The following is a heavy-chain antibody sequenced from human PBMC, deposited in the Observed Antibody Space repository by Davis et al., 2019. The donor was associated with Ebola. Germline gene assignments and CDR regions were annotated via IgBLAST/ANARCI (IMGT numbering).Heavy chain of an antibody. Sequence: DSVRGRFTIPRHDSKNTLYLQMNSLTTEDTAVYYCARVGAGTYSGYDFDYWGQGTLVTVSS. V-gene: IGHV3-53*04. D-gene: IGHD5-12*01. J-gene: IGHJ4*02. CDR3: ARVGAGTYSGYDFDY.